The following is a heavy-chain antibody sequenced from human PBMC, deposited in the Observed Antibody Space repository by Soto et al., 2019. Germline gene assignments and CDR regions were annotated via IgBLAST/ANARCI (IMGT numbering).Heavy chain of an antibody. D-gene: IGHD6-13*01. CDR3: ARWGIAAGDY. J-gene: IGHJ4*02. CDR2: IWYDGSNK. CDR1: GFTFSSYG. V-gene: IGHV3-33*01. Sequence: QVQLVESGGGVVQPGRSLRLSCAASGFTFSSYGMHWVRQAPGKGLEWVAVIWYDGSNKYYADSVKGRFTISRDNSKKTLYLQMNSLRAEDTAVDYCARWGIAAGDYWGQGTLVTVSS.